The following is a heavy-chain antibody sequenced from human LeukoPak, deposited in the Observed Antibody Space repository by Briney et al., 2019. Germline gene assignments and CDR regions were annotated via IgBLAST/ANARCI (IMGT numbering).Heavy chain of an antibody. CDR2: LQSDSTT. CDR3: ARDLYYGSGGYYFDN. V-gene: IGHV3-66*01. D-gene: IGHD3-10*01. Sequence: PGGSLRLSCGASGLTVSSKDMSWVRQAPGKGLEWVSVLQSDSTTYYADSVKGRFTISRDISKNTLYLQMNSLRVEDTAVYYCARDLYYGSGGYYFDNWGQGTLVTASS. CDR1: GLTVSSKD. J-gene: IGHJ4*02.